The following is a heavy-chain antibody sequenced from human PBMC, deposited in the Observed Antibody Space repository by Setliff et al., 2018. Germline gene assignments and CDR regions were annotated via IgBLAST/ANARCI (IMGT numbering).Heavy chain of an antibody. D-gene: IGHD6-13*01. J-gene: IGHJ4*02. CDR2: ISDTAIGI. V-gene: IGHV3-23*01. CDR3: AKDIVGYSSTWPKRDYFDY. Sequence: VGSLSLSCATSGFTFNTYAMSWVRQPPGKGLEWVSTISDTAIGIYYADSVRGRFTISRDNSKKTLHLQMNSLRAEDTAIYYCAKDIVGYSSTWPKRDYFDYWGQGTLVTVSS. CDR1: GFTFNTYA.